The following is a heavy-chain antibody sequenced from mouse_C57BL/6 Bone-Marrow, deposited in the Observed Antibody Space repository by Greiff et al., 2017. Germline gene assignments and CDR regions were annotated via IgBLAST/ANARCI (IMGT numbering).Heavy chain of an antibody. D-gene: IGHD3-3*01. V-gene: IGHV5-6*01. Sequence: EVKVVESGGDLVKPGGSLKLSCAASGFTFSSYGMSWVRQTPDKRLEWVATISSGGSYTYYPDSVKGRFTISRDNAKNTLYLQMSSLKSEDTAMYYCARRGLGAWFAYWGQGTLVTVSA. CDR3: ARRGLGAWFAY. CDR2: ISSGGSYT. CDR1: GFTFSSYG. J-gene: IGHJ3*01.